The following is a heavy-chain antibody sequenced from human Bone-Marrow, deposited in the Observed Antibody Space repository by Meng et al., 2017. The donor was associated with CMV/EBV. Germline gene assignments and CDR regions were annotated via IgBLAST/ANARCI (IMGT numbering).Heavy chain of an antibody. D-gene: IGHD5-18*01. J-gene: IGHJ5*02. CDR2: IGTAGDT. CDR1: GLTFSRYD. V-gene: IGHV3-13*01. CDR3: VAWNPRRGYTYGDSKGWFDP. Sequence: GESLKISCAASGLTFSRYDMHWVRQPTGKGLAWVSAIGTAGDTYYPDSVKGRFTISRENAKNSLYLQMNSLTAGDTAVYYCVAWNPRRGYTYGDSKGWFDPWGQGTLVTGSS.